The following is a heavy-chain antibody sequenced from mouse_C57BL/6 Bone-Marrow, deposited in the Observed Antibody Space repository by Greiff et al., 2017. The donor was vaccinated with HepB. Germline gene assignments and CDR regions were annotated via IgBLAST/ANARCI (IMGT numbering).Heavy chain of an antibody. V-gene: IGHV5-6*01. CDR2: ISSGGSYT. D-gene: IGHD2-5*01. CDR3: ALHSNLDY. J-gene: IGHJ2*01. Sequence: EVQGVESGGDLVKPGGSLKLSCAASGFTFSSYGMSWVRQTPDKRLEWVATISSGGSYTYYPDSVKGRFTISRDNAKNTLYLQMSSLKSEDTAMYYCALHSNLDYWGQGTTLTVSS. CDR1: GFTFSSYG.